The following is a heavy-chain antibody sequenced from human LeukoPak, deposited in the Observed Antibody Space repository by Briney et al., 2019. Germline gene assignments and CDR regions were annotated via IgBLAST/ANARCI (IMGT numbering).Heavy chain of an antibody. V-gene: IGHV4-30-4*08. CDR3: ATRFSGRPFDP. CDR1: GASNSSGDYH. J-gene: IGHJ5*02. CDR2: IYSSGST. Sequence: PSETLSLICTVSGASNSSGDYHWTWIRQPPGKGLEWIGYIYSSGSTYYDPSLKSRVSISVDTSKNHFSLQLTSVTAADTAVYYCATRFSGRPFDPWGQGTLVTVSS. D-gene: IGHD1-26*01.